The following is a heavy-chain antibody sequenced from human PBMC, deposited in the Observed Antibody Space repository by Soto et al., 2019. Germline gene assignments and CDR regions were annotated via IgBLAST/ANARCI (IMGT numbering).Heavy chain of an antibody. D-gene: IGHD3-22*01. CDR2: IWYDGSNK. CDR3: ARGAVYDSPRAFDI. Sequence: GGSLRLSCAASGFNFTRSGIHWVRQPPGKGLEWLAVIWYDGSNKYYADSVKGRFTISRDNSKNTLYLQMNSLRAEDTAVYYCARGAVYDSPRAFDIWGQGTMVTVSS. V-gene: IGHV3-33*08. CDR1: GFNFTRSG. J-gene: IGHJ3*02.